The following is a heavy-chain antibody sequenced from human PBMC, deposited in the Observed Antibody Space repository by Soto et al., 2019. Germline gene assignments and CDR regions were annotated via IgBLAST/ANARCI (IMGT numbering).Heavy chain of an antibody. CDR2: ISYSRST. CDR3: ARAPLVRGVIIQPPYFDL. Sequence: QVQLQESGPGLVKPSQTLSLTCTVSGGSISSGGYYWSWIRQLPGKGLEWIGYISYSRSTYYNPSLKSRVAISVDTSKNQFSLKLSSVTVADTAVYYCARAPLVRGVIIQPPYFDLWGRGTLVTVSS. V-gene: IGHV4-31*03. CDR1: GGSISSGGYY. D-gene: IGHD3-10*01. J-gene: IGHJ2*01.